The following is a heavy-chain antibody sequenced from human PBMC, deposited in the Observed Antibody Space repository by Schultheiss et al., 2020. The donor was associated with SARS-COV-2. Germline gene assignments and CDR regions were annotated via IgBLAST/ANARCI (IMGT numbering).Heavy chain of an antibody. V-gene: IGHV3-9*01. CDR1: GFTFDDYA. D-gene: IGHD2-2*01. CDR3: AKDILDCSSTSCSGYGMDV. Sequence: SLKISCAASGFTFDDYAMHWVRQAPGKGLEWVSGISWNSGSIGYADSVKGRFTISRDNAKNSLYLQMNSLRAEDTALYYCAKDILDCSSTSCSGYGMDVWGQGTTVTVSS. CDR2: ISWNSGSI. J-gene: IGHJ6*02.